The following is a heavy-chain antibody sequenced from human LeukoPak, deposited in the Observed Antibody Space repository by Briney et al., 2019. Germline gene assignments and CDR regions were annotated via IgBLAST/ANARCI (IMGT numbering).Heavy chain of an antibody. J-gene: IGHJ4*02. CDR2: INPNSGGT. V-gene: IGHV1-2*02. CDR3: AREVPDGDHELNFDY. Sequence: GASVKVSCKASGYTFTGYYMHWVRQAPGQGLEWMGWINPNSGGTNYAQKFQGRVTMTRDTSISTAYMELCRLRSDDTAVYYCAREVPDGDHELNFDYWGQGTLVTVSS. D-gene: IGHD4-17*01. CDR1: GYTFTGYY.